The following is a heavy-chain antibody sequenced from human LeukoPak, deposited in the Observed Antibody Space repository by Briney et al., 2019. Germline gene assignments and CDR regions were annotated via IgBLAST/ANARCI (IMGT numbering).Heavy chain of an antibody. CDR3: ARPSTMTFTIFGVGVAFDI. Sequence: GESLKISCKGSGYSFTNFWIGWVRQMPGKGLEWMGIIYPGDSDTRYSPSFQGQVTISADKSISTAYLQWSSLKASDTAMYYCARPSTMTFTIFGVGVAFDIWGQGTMVTVSS. J-gene: IGHJ3*02. CDR1: GYSFTNFW. D-gene: IGHD3-3*01. CDR2: IYPGDSDT. V-gene: IGHV5-51*01.